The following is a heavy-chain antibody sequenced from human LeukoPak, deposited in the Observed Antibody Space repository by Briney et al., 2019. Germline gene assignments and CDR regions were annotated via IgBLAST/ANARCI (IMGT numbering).Heavy chain of an antibody. CDR2: IYPGDSDT. CDR1: GYSFTSYW. CDR3: ARRTTYYYDSSDHYYFDY. J-gene: IGHJ4*02. V-gene: IGHV5-51*01. Sequence: GESLKISCKGSGYSFTSYWIGRVRQMPGKGLEWMGIIYPGDSDTRYSPSFQGQVTISADKSISTAYLQWSSLKASDTAMYYCARRTTYYYDSSDHYYFDYWGQGTLVTVSS. D-gene: IGHD3-22*01.